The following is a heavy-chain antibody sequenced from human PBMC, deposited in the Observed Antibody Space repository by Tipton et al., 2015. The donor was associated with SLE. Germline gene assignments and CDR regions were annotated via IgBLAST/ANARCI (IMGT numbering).Heavy chain of an antibody. Sequence: GSLRLSCAASGFIFSHYGMSWVRQAPGKGLEWVSGISGSGSRTYYADSVKGRFTISRDSSKDTVYLQLNSLRGEDTAVYFCATDVTVGSTRAYYFDYWGQGTLVSVSS. CDR3: ATDVTVGSTRAYYFDY. CDR1: GFIFSHYG. V-gene: IGHV3-23*01. D-gene: IGHD2-2*01. CDR2: ISGSGSRT. J-gene: IGHJ4*02.